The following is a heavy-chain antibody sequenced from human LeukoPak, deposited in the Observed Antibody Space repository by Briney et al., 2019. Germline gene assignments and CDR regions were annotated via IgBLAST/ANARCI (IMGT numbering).Heavy chain of an antibody. J-gene: IGHJ4*02. CDR3: VRTPPKGDIDY. D-gene: IGHD2-21*02. Sequence: ASVKVSCKVSGYTLTELSMHWVRQATGQGLEWLGWMSASSGNTGYAQKFQGRVSMTRATSISTAYLELSSLTFEDTAVYYCVRTPPKGDIDYWGQGTLVTVSS. V-gene: IGHV1-8*01. CDR1: GYTLTELS. CDR2: MSASSGNT.